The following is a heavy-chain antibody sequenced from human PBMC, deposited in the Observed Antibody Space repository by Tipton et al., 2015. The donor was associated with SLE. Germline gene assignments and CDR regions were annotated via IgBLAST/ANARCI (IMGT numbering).Heavy chain of an antibody. CDR1: GVSISTSRYY. V-gene: IGHV4-39*02. CDR2: LYAGGST. Sequence: TLSLTCSVSGVSISTSRYYWGWIRQSPGQGLEWVGSLYAGGSTYFHPSLKSRAPISADASKNHFSLKLNSVTAADTAVYYCARDQSSSSWYRHAFDIWGQGTMVTVSS. CDR3: ARDQSSSSWYRHAFDI. D-gene: IGHD6-13*01. J-gene: IGHJ3*02.